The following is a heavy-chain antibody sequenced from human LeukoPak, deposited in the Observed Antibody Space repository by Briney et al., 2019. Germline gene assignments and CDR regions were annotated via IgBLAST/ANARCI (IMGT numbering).Heavy chain of an antibody. J-gene: IGHJ4*02. Sequence: SETLSLTCTVSGGHFSSYYWIWIQQPPGKGLAWIGSIYYSGSTDYNPSLKSRVTISVDTSKNQFSLKLSSVTAADTGVYYCARGRIARLPYFDYWGQGTLVSVSS. D-gene: IGHD5-18*01. CDR2: IYYSGST. CDR3: ARGRIARLPYFDY. V-gene: IGHV4-59*01. CDR1: GGHFSSYY.